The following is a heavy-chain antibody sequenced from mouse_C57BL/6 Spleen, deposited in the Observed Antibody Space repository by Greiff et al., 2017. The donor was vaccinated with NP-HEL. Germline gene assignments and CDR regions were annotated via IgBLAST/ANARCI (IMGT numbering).Heavy chain of an antibody. D-gene: IGHD1-1*01. CDR1: GFTFTDYY. CDR3: ARDYYGSSYLFAY. Sequence: DVKLVESGGGLVQPGGSLSLSCAASGFTFTDYYMSWVRQPPGKALEWLGFIRNKANGYTTEYSASVKGRFTISRDNSQSILYLQMNALRAEDSATYYCARDYYGSSYLFAYWGKGTLVTVSA. CDR2: IRNKANGYTT. J-gene: IGHJ3*01. V-gene: IGHV7-3*01.